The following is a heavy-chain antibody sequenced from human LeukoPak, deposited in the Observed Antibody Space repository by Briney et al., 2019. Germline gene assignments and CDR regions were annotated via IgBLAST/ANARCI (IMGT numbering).Heavy chain of an antibody. V-gene: IGHV3-74*01. J-gene: IGHJ4*02. D-gene: IGHD5-18*01. Sequence: PGGSLRLSCAASGFTFSSYWMHWVRQAPGKGLMWVSRINGDGSGTNYADSVKGRFTISRDNAKNTLYLQMNSLRAEDTAVYYCARDKGYSSDYWGQGTLVTVSS. CDR1: GFTFSSYW. CDR2: INGDGSGT. CDR3: ARDKGYSSDY.